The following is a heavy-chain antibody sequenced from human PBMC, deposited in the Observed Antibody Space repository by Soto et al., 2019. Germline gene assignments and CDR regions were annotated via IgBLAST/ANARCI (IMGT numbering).Heavy chain of an antibody. CDR3: ARKYFDWLLSTRGGPYYFDY. CDR1: GFTFSSYW. D-gene: IGHD3-9*01. CDR2: IKQDGSEK. V-gene: IGHV3-7*01. J-gene: IGHJ4*02. Sequence: PGGSLRLSCAASGFTFSSYWMSWVRQAPGKGLEWVANIKQDGSEKYYVDSVKGRFTISRDNAKNSLYLKMNSLRAEDTAVYYCARKYFDWLLSTRGGPYYFDYWGQGTLVTVSS.